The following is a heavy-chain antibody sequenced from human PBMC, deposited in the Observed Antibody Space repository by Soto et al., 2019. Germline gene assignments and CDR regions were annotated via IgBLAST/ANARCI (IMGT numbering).Heavy chain of an antibody. D-gene: IGHD5-18*01. V-gene: IGHV4-39*01. CDR3: ARSAIATHWFFDL. CDR1: GGPISSSSYY. J-gene: IGHJ2*01. Sequence: SETLSLTCTVSGGPISSSSYYWGWIRQAPGKGLEWLATIYYTGYAYHNPSLKSHVTISVDTSKNQFSLKLTSVTAADTALYYCARSAIATHWFFDLWGRGTLVTVSS. CDR2: IYYTGYA.